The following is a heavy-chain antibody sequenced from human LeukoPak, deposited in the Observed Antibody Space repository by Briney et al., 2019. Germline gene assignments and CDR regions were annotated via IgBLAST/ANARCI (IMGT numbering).Heavy chain of an antibody. CDR1: GGSISSSSYY. CDR3: AAQRYSYGFEVDY. CDR2: IYYSGST. Sequence: SETLSLTCTVSGGSISSSSYYWGWIRQPPGKGLEWIGRIYYSGSTNYNPSLKSRVTISVDTSKNQFSLKLSSVTAADTAVYYCAAQRYSYGFEVDYWGQGTLVTVSS. D-gene: IGHD5-18*01. J-gene: IGHJ4*02. V-gene: IGHV4-39*07.